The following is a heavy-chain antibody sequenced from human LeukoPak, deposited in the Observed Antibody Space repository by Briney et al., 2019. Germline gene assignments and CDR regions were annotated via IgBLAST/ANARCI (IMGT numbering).Heavy chain of an antibody. D-gene: IGHD6-13*01. Sequence: GGSLRFSCAASGFTFSSHAMTGVGQAPGKGLEWVSVMSSSGGTTNYADSVRGRFTISRDNSKNTLYLQMNSLRAEDTAVYYCAKKTAAAPTTYSDFWGQGTLVTVSS. CDR1: GFTFSSHA. J-gene: IGHJ4*02. CDR3: AKKTAAAPTTYSDF. V-gene: IGHV3-23*01. CDR2: MSSSGGTT.